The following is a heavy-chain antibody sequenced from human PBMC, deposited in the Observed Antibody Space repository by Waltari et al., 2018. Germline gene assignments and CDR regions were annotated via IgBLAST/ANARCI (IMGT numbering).Heavy chain of an antibody. V-gene: IGHV4-34*01. J-gene: IGHJ4*02. CDR1: GGSFSGYY. D-gene: IGHD3-3*01. Sequence: QVQLQQWGAGLLKPSETLSLICAVYGGSFSGYYWSWLRQPPGKGLGWIGEINHSGSTNHNTSLKSRLTISVDTPRKQFSLKLSSVTAADTAVYYCARSARFLEWLSHRGYFDYWGQGTLVTVSS. CDR2: INHSGST. CDR3: ARSARFLEWLSHRGYFDY.